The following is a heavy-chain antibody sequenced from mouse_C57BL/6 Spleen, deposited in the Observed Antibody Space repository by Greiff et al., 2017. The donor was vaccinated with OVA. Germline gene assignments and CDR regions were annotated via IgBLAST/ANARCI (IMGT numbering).Heavy chain of an antibody. J-gene: IGHJ2*01. CDR3: ARSHSNYLDY. CDR2: IYPGSGST. CDR1: GYTFTSYW. Sequence: QVQLQQSGAEHVKPGASVKMSCKASGYTFTSYWITWVKQRPGQGLEWIGDIYPGSGSTNYNEKFKSKATLTVDTSSSTAYMQLSSLTSEDSAVYYCARSHSNYLDYWGQGTTLTVSS. D-gene: IGHD2-5*01. V-gene: IGHV1-55*01.